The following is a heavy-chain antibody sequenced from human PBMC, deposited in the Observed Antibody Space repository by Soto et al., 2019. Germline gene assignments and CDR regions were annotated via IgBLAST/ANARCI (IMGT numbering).Heavy chain of an antibody. CDR1: GGTFSSYA. CDR2: IIAIFGTA. D-gene: IGHD3-22*01. Sequence: QVQLVQSGAEVKKPGSSVKVSCKASGGTFSSYAISWVRQAPGQGLEWMGGIIAIFGTANYAQKFQGRVTITADESTSTAYMELSSLRSEDTAVYYCARDRDANYYYDSSGYYSPYAFDIWGQGTMVTVSS. CDR3: ARDRDANYYYDSSGYYSPYAFDI. J-gene: IGHJ3*02. V-gene: IGHV1-69*01.